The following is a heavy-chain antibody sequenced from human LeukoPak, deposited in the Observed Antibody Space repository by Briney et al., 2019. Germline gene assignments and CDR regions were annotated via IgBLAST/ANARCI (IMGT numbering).Heavy chain of an antibody. J-gene: IGHJ6*02. Sequence: GGSLRLSCAASGFTFSDYWMHWVRQAPGKGLEWVSRIYSDESTTYYADSVKGRFTISRDNAKNTLYLQMNSLRAEDTAMYYCARGLRDRYGMDVWGQGTTVTVSS. CDR1: GFTFSDYW. CDR3: ARGLRDRYGMDV. V-gene: IGHV3-74*01. CDR2: IYSDESTT.